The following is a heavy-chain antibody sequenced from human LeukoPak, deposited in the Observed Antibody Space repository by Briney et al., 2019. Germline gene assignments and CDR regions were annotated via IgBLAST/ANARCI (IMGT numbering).Heavy chain of an antibody. V-gene: IGHV1-18*04. CDR2: ISAYNGNT. J-gene: IGHJ5*02. CDR3: ALHVLLFGWRNWFDP. D-gene: IGHD2-21*02. CDR1: GYTFTRYG. Sequence: ASVKVSCKASGYTFTRYGISWVRQAPGQGLEWMGWISAYNGNTNYAQKLQVRVTMTTDTSTSAVYMELRSLRSDDSAVYYCALHVLLFGWRNWFDPWGQGTLVTVSS.